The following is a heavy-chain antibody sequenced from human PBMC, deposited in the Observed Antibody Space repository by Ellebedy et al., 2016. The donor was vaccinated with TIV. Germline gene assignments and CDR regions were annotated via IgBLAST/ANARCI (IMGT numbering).Heavy chain of an antibody. D-gene: IGHD3-22*01. Sequence: GESLKISCAASGFTFSNAWMSWVRQAPGKGLEWVGRIKSKTDGGTTDYVVPVKGRFTISRDDSKNTLYLQMNSLKTEDTAVYYCTTEGYYETPDYWGQGTLVTVSS. CDR3: TTEGYYETPDY. J-gene: IGHJ4*02. CDR1: GFTFSNAW. V-gene: IGHV3-15*01. CDR2: IKSKTDGGTT.